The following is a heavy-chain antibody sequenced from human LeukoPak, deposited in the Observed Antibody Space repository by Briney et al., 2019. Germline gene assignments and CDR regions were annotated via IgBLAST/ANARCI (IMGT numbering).Heavy chain of an antibody. CDR2: MNSDGSST. V-gene: IGHV3-74*01. J-gene: IGHJ5*02. Sequence: TGGSLRLSCAASGFTFSYYWMHWVRQAPGKGLVWVSRMNSDGSSTSYADSVKGRFIISRDNAKNSLYLQMNSLRAEDTAVYYCARDRYYASGSYNWFDPWGQGTLVTVSS. D-gene: IGHD3-10*01. CDR1: GFTFSYYW. CDR3: ARDRYYASGSYNWFDP.